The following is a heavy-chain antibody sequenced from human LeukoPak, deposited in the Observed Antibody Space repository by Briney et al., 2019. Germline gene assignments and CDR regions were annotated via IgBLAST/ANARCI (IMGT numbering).Heavy chain of an antibody. J-gene: IGHJ4*02. CDR1: GYTFTGYY. Sequence: ASVKVSCKASGYTFTGYYMHWVRQAPGQGLEWMGWINPNSGGTNYAQKLQGRVTMTTDTSTSTAYMELRSLRSDDTAVYYCASNHGRVSGSYYDFDYWGQGTLVTVSS. V-gene: IGHV1-2*02. D-gene: IGHD1-26*01. CDR2: INPNSGGT. CDR3: ASNHGRVSGSYYDFDY.